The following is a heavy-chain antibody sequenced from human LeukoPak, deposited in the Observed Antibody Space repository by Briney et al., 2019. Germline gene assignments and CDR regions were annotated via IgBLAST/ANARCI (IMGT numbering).Heavy chain of an antibody. CDR1: GFTFSSYA. Sequence: GGSLRLSCAASGFTFSSYAMSWVRQAPGKGLEWVSSISSSSSYIYYADSVKGRFTISRDNAKNSLYLQMNSLRAEDTAVYYCAREMGLRYSYGPADYWGQGTLVTVSS. CDR2: ISSSSSYI. V-gene: IGHV3-21*01. J-gene: IGHJ4*02. D-gene: IGHD5-18*01. CDR3: AREMGLRYSYGPADY.